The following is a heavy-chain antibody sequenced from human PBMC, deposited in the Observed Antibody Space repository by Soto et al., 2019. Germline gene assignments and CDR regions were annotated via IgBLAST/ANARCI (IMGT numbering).Heavy chain of an antibody. Sequence: EVQLVESGGDLVQPGRSLRLSCAASGFTFDDYAMHWVRQVPGKGLQWVSGLSWNGVTIGYAASVKGRFTISRDNAKKSLYLQMNGLRPDDTALYDCAASRAYASSDYSGFHDGMDVWGLGTTVAVSS. J-gene: IGHJ6*02. CDR2: LSWNGVTI. V-gene: IGHV3-9*01. D-gene: IGHD3-22*01. CDR1: GFTFDDYA. CDR3: AASRAYASSDYSGFHDGMDV.